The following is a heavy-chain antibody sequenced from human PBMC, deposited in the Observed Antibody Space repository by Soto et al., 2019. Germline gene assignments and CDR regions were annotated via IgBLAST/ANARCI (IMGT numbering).Heavy chain of an antibody. CDR2: IWYDGSNK. J-gene: IGHJ6*02. V-gene: IGHV3-33*01. CDR3: ARCDSFRIAVAGPPYYYYGMDV. CDR1: GFAFSSYG. Sequence: QPGGSLRLSCAASGFAFSSYGMHWVRQAPGKGLEWVAVIWYDGSNKYYADSVKGRFTISRDNSKNTLYLQMNSLRAEDTAVYYCARCDSFRIAVAGPPYYYYGMDVWGQGTTVTVSS. D-gene: IGHD6-19*01.